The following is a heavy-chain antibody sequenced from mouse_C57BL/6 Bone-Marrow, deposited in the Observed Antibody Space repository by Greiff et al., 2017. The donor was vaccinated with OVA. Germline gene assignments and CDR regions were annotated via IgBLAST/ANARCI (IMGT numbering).Heavy chain of an antibody. J-gene: IGHJ4*01. CDR2: IDPENGDT. Sequence: EVQLQESGAELVRPGASVKLSCTASGFNIKDDYMHWVKQRPEQGLEWIGWIDPENGDTEYALKFQGKATITADTSSNTAYLQLSSLTSEDTAVYFCASYGNYVGDYWGQGTSVTVSS. D-gene: IGHD2-1*01. CDR3: ASYGNYVGDY. V-gene: IGHV14-4*01. CDR1: GFNIKDDY.